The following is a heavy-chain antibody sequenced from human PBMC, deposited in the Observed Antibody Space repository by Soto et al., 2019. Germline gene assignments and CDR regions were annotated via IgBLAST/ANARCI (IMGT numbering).Heavy chain of an antibody. CDR3: ARVVQDIVVVPAAYDYGRDV. CDR1: GFTFSSYS. V-gene: IGHV3-48*01. D-gene: IGHD2-2*01. Sequence: PGGSLRLSCAASGFTFSSYSMNWVRQAPGKGLEWVSYISSSSSTIYYADSVKGRFTISRDNAKNSLYLQMNSLRAEDTAVYYCARVVQDIVVVPAAYDYGRDVWGQGTTVTVSS. J-gene: IGHJ6*02. CDR2: ISSSSSTI.